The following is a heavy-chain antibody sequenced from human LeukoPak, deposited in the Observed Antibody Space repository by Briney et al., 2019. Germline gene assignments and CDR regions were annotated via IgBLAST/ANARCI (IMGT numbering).Heavy chain of an antibody. CDR3: VRDQVLAMIGVLQGAFDL. V-gene: IGHV3-7*01. Sequence: PGGSLRLSCAASGFIFSRYWMSWVRQAPGKGLEWVANIKEDGREKYYVDSVKGRFTISRDNAKKSLYLQMNSPRAEDTAVYYCVRDQVLAMIGVLQGAFDLWGQGTMVPVSS. CDR1: GFIFSRYW. J-gene: IGHJ3*01. CDR2: IKEDGREK. D-gene: IGHD3-22*01.